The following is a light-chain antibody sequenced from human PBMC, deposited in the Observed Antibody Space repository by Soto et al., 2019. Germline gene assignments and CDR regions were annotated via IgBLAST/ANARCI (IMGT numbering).Light chain of an antibody. CDR3: SSYTSSSLYV. J-gene: IGLJ1*01. CDR1: SSDVGGYNY. Sequence: QSALTQPASVSGSPGQSITISCTGTSSDVGGYNYVSWYQQHPGKAPKLMIYDVSNRPSGVSDRFSGSKSGCTASLTISGLQAEDEADYYCSSYTSSSLYVFGTGTKVTVL. CDR2: DVS. V-gene: IGLV2-14*03.